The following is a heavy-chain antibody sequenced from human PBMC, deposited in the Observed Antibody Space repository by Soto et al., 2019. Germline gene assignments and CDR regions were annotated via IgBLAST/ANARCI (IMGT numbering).Heavy chain of an antibody. CDR2: ISGSGGST. CDR1: GFTFSSYA. D-gene: IGHD6-13*01. CDR3: AKETRQQLVPLAFDY. Sequence: GGSLRLSCAASGFTFSSYAMSWVRQAPGKGLEWVSAISGSGGSTYYADSVKGRLTISRENSKNTLYLQMNSLRAEDTAVYYCAKETRQQLVPLAFDYWGQGTLVTVSS. J-gene: IGHJ4*02. V-gene: IGHV3-23*01.